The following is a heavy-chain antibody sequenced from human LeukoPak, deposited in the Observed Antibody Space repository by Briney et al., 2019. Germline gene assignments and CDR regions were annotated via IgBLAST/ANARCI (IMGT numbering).Heavy chain of an antibody. V-gene: IGHV3-23*01. CDR3: AKDGPSGTYRKRFDY. D-gene: IGHD1-26*01. J-gene: IGHJ4*02. Sequence: GGSLRLSCAASGFTFSSYEMNWVRQAPGKGLEWVSAISGSGGSTYYADSVKGRFTISRDNSKNTLYLQMNSLRAEDTAVYHCAKDGPSGTYRKRFDYWGQGTLVTVSS. CDR1: GFTFSSYE. CDR2: ISGSGGST.